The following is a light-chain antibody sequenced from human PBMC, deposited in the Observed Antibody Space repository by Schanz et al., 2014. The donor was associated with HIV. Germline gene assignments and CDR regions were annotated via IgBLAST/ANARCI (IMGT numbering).Light chain of an antibody. J-gene: IGLJ2*01. V-gene: IGLV2-14*01. CDR3: SSYTSRNTVV. CDR2: DVT. Sequence: QSALTQPASVSGSPGQSITLSCTGTSSDVGPYNYVSWYQPHPGEAPKLLIHDVTTRPSGTSNRFSGSKSGNAAFLTILGLQAEDEAHYYCSSYTSRNTVVFGGGTKLTVL. CDR1: SSDVGPYNY.